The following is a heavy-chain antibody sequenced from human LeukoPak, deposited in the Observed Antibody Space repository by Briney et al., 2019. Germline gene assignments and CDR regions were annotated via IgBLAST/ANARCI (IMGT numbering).Heavy chain of an antibody. CDR1: GFTFDDYA. D-gene: IGHD6-13*01. Sequence: GGSLRLSCAASGFTFDDYAMHWVRQAPGKGLEWVSGISWNSGSIGYADSVKGRFTISRDNAKNSLCLQMNSLRAEDMALYYCAKAGIAAAYYFDYWGQGTLVTVSS. CDR2: ISWNSGSI. V-gene: IGHV3-9*03. J-gene: IGHJ4*02. CDR3: AKAGIAAAYYFDY.